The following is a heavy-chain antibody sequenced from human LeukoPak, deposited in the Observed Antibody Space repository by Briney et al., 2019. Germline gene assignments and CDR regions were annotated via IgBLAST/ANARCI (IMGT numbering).Heavy chain of an antibody. CDR2: ISSSGSPI. V-gene: IGHV3-48*03. CDR1: GFTFSSYE. Sequence: GGSLRLSCAASGFTFSSYEMNWARQAPGKGLEWVSYISSSGSPIYYADSVKGRFTISRDNAKNSLYLQMNSLRAEDTAVYYCARGSVQLEGQDYYYYGMDVWGQGTTVTVSS. D-gene: IGHD1-1*01. CDR3: ARGSVQLEGQDYYYYGMDV. J-gene: IGHJ6*02.